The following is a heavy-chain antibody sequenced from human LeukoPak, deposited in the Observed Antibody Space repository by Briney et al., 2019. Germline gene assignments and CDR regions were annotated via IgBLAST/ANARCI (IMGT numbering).Heavy chain of an antibody. CDR3: AAPGSSWHDY. D-gene: IGHD1-26*01. J-gene: IGHJ4*02. V-gene: IGHV4-34*01. Sequence: SETLSLTCAVYGGSFSGYYWSWIRQPPGKGLEWIGEINHSGSTNYNPSLKSRVTISVDTSKNRFSLKLSSVTAADTAVYYCAAPGSSWHDYWGQGTLVTVSS. CDR1: GGSFSGYY. CDR2: INHSGST.